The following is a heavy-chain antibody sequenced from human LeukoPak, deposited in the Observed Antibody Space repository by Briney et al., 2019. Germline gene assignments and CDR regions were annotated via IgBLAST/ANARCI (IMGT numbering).Heavy chain of an antibody. CDR1: GGSFSGYY. V-gene: IGHV4-34*01. CDR3: ASAGSGSYYSAFWFDP. CDR2: INHSGST. D-gene: IGHD1-26*01. J-gene: IGHJ5*02. Sequence: SETLSLTCAVYGGSFSGYYWSWIRQPPGKGLEWIGEINHSGSTDYNPSLKSRVTISVDTSKNQFSLKLSSVTAADTAVYYCASAGSGSYYSAFWFDPWGQGTLVTVSS.